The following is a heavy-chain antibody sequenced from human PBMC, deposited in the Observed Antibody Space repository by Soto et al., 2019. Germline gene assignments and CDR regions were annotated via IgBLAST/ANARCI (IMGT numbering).Heavy chain of an antibody. V-gene: IGHV1-46*01. D-gene: IGHD6-13*01. CDR3: ASGEGIAAAGQGV. CDR2: TNPSGGST. J-gene: IGHJ1*01. CDR1: GYTFTSYY. Sequence: QVHRVQSGAEVKKPGSSVKVSCKASGYTFTSYYRHWVRQAPGPGLEWLGITNPSGGSTRYAQKCQGRVTMTRDTSTSTGYIELSSLRSDDTAVYYCASGEGIAAAGQGVWCQGTLVTVSA.